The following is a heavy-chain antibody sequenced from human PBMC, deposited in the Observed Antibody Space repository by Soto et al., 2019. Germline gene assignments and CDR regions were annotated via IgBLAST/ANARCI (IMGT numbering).Heavy chain of an antibody. Sequence: ASVKVSCKASGYTFTSYGISWVRQAPGQGLEWMGWISAYNGNTNYAQKLQGRVTMTTDKSTSTAYMELRSLRSDDTAVYYCAAFPAAGTNRWFDPWGQGTLVTVSS. J-gene: IGHJ5*02. CDR3: AAFPAAGTNRWFDP. D-gene: IGHD6-13*01. V-gene: IGHV1-18*01. CDR1: GYTFTSYG. CDR2: ISAYNGNT.